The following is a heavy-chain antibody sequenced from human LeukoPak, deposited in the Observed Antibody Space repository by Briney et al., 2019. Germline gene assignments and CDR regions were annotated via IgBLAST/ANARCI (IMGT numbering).Heavy chain of an antibody. J-gene: IGHJ6*02. V-gene: IGHV4-59*01. CDR3: AREDPQTTVPEGMDV. Sequence: SETLSLTCTVSGGSISNYYWSWIRQSPGKGLEWIGYIYYSGTNNSNPSLKSRVTISVDTSKNQFSMQLRSVTAADTAVYYCAREDPQTTVPEGMDVWGQGTTVIVSS. CDR2: IYYSGTN. D-gene: IGHD4-17*01. CDR1: GGSISNYY.